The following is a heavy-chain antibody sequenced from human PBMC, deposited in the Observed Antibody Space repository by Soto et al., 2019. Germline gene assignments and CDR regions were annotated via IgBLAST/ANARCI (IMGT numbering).Heavy chain of an antibody. J-gene: IGHJ4*02. D-gene: IGHD6-19*01. Sequence: QITLKEPGPPLVKPTQTLTLTCTFSGFSLSTSGVGVGWIRQPPGKALEWLALIYWDDDKRYSPSLKSRLTITKDTSKNQVVLTMTNMDPVDTATYYCAHNDNRLGSVADVDYWGQGTLVTVSS. CDR1: GFSLSTSGVG. V-gene: IGHV2-5*02. CDR2: IYWDDDK. CDR3: AHNDNRLGSVADVDY.